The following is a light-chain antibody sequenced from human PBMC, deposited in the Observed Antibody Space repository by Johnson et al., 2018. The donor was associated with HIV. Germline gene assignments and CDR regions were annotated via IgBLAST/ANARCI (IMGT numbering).Light chain of an antibody. CDR2: END. CDR1: NSDIGENY. Sequence: QSMLTQPPSVSAATGQKVTISCSGSNSDIGENYVSWYQQVTGTAPKLLIYENDKRPSGIPDRFSGSKSGTSATLDITGLQTGDEADYCCGTWDRSLSLYVFGTGTKVTAL. V-gene: IGLV1-51*01. J-gene: IGLJ1*01. CDR3: GTWDRSLSLYV.